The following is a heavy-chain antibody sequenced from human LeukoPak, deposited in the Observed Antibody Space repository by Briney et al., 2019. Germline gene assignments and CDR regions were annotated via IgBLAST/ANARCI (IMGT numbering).Heavy chain of an antibody. J-gene: IGHJ4*02. CDR1: GGSFSGYY. V-gene: IGHV4-34*01. D-gene: IGHD3-3*01. Sequence: PSETLSLTCAVYGGSFSGYYWSWIRQPPGRGLEWIGEINHSGSTNYNPSLKSRVTISVDTSKNQFSLKLSTVTAADTAVYYCARTGDFRSGYHTAPFAYWGQGTLVTVSS. CDR3: ARTGDFRSGYHTAPFAY. CDR2: INHSGST.